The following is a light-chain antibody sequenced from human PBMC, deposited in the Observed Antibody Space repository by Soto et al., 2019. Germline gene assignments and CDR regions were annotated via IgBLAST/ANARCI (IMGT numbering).Light chain of an antibody. CDR2: AAS. CDR3: QPSYSTPWT. V-gene: IGKV1-39*01. Sequence: DIQMTQYPSSLSASVGDRVTITCMASQSIANYLNWYQQKPGTAPKLLIFAASSLQSGVTSRFSGSGSGTDFTLTISSLQPEDFATYYCQPSYSTPWTVGPGTQVDI. CDR1: QSIANY. J-gene: IGKJ1*01.